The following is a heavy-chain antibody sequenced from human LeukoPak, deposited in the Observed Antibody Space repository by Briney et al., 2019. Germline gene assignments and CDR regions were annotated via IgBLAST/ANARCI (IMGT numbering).Heavy chain of an antibody. J-gene: IGHJ4*02. CDR3: ARDSTSSWSFDY. Sequence: QPGGSLRLSCAASGFTVSSNYMSWVRQAPGKGLEGVSVIYSGGTTYYADSVKGRFTISRDNSKNTLYFQMYSLRAEDTAVYYCARDSTSSWSFDYWGQGTLVTVSS. CDR2: IYSGGTT. CDR1: GFTVSSNY. D-gene: IGHD2-2*01. V-gene: IGHV3-53*01.